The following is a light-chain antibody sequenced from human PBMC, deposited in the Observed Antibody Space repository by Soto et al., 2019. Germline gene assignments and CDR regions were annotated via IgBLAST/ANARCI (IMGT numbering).Light chain of an antibody. Sequence: DIQVTQSPSTRYASVGERVTITCRASQSISSWLAWYQQKPGKAPKLLIYDASTLATGVPARFRGMGSGTECSLTISRLQPDDFSTLFCQHYNSYSEAFGQGTQVEIK. CDR2: DAS. CDR1: QSISSW. CDR3: QHYNSYSEA. J-gene: IGKJ1*01. V-gene: IGKV1-5*01.